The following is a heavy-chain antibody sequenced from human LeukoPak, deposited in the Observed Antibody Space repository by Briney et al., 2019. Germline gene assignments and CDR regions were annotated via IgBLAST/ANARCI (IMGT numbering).Heavy chain of an antibody. CDR3: TSPPYFNYDSSGSRLTFDP. V-gene: IGHV3-15*01. J-gene: IGHJ5*02. CDR1: GFTFSNAW. CDR2: IKSKTDARTT. Sequence: PGGSLRLSCAASGFTFSNAWMSWVRQAPGKGLEWVGRIKSKTDARTTDYAAPVKGRFTISRDDSKNTLYLQMNSLKTEDTAVYYCTSPPYFNYDSSGSRLTFDPWGQGTLVTVSS. D-gene: IGHD3-22*01.